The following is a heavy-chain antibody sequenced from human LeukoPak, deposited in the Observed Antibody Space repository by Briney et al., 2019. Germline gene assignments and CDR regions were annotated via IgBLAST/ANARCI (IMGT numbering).Heavy chain of an antibody. Sequence: ASVKVSCKASGYTFTSYAMHWVRQAPGQRLEWMGRINAGNGNTKYSQKFQGRVTITRDTSASTAYMELSSLRSEDTAVYYCARPYCSGGSCYYAYWGQGTLVTVSS. V-gene: IGHV1-3*01. CDR3: ARPYCSGGSCYYAY. J-gene: IGHJ4*02. CDR1: GYTFTSYA. CDR2: INAGNGNT. D-gene: IGHD2-15*01.